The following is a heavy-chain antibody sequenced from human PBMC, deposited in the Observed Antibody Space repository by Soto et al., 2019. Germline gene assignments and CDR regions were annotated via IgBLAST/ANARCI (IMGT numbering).Heavy chain of an antibody. CDR3: ARSRDGYSFYFYYGMDG. CDR1: GXTLTSYG. D-gene: IGHD4-4*01. Sequence: GSLRLACAASGXTLTSYGMHWVRQAPGRGLEWMALILHDGSAEYYADSVKGRFTISRDNSTNTLYLQMNSLRDEETAVYYCARSRDGYSFYFYYGMDGWGQGTTVTVS. CDR2: ILHDGSAE. V-gene: IGHV3-30*03. J-gene: IGHJ6*02.